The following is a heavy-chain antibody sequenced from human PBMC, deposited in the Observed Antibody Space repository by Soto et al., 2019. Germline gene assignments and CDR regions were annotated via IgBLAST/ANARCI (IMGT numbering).Heavy chain of an antibody. V-gene: IGHV3-23*01. Sequence: QPGGSLRLSCAASGFTFDIYAMSWVRQAPGKGLEWVSSIGRSGDTTYYADSVKGRFTISRDNSKNTLFLQMNSLGAEDTAIYYCANAIAVGVPYFYGMGVWGKGTTVTVSS. CDR1: GFTFDIYA. CDR2: IGRSGDTT. D-gene: IGHD6-19*01. J-gene: IGHJ6*04. CDR3: ANAIAVGVPYFYGMGV.